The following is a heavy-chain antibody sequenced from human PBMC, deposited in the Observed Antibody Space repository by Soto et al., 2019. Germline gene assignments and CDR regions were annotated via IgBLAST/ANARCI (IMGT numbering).Heavy chain of an antibody. CDR1: GGSISSYY. CDR2: IYYSGST. D-gene: IGHD3-22*01. Sequence: QVQLQESGPGLVKPSETLSLTCTVSGGSISSYYWSWIRQPPGKGLEWIGFIYYSGSTNYTPSLQSRVTISVDTSKTQFSLKLSSVTAADTAVYYCARLVTYYYDSSGYRGYYYGMDVWGQGTTVTVSS. CDR3: ARLVTYYYDSSGYRGYYYGMDV. J-gene: IGHJ6*02. V-gene: IGHV4-59*08.